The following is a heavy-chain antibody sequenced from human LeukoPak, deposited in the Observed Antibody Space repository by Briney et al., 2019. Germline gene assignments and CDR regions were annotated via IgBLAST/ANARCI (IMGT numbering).Heavy chain of an antibody. CDR2: INPSGGST. V-gene: IGHV1-46*01. CDR3: ARESGIVGATGGFDY. J-gene: IGHJ4*02. D-gene: IGHD1-26*01. CDR1: GYTFTSYY. Sequence: ASVKVSCKASGYTFTSYYMHWVRRAPGQGLEWMGIINPSGGSTSYAQKFQGRVTMTRDMSTSTVYMELSSLRSEDTAVYYCARESGIVGATGGFDYWGQGTLVTVSS.